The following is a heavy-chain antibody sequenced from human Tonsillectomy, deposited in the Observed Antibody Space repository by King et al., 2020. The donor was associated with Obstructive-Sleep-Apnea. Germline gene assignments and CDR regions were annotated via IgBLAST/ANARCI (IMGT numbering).Heavy chain of an antibody. CDR3: ARHRGVEDYGDYGDYFDY. J-gene: IGHJ4*02. D-gene: IGHD4-17*01. Sequence: VQLQESCPGLVKPSETLSLTCTVSGGSISNYYWSWIRQPPGKGLEWIGYMYYSGNTNFNPSLKSRVTISADTSKIQFSLRLSSVTAADPAVYYCARHRGVEDYGDYGDYFDYWGQGTLVTVSS. V-gene: IGHV4-59*08. CDR1: GGSISNYY. CDR2: MYYSGNT.